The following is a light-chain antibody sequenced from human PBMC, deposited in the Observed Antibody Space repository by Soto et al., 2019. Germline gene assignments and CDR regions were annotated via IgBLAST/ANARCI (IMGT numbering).Light chain of an antibody. J-gene: IGKJ1*01. CDR3: QQYNNWPWT. Sequence: EIVMTQSPATLSVSPWGRATLSCRASQSISDTLAWYQQKPGQAPRLLIHGASTRATGFPARFSGSRSGTDFTLTISSLQSEDFAVYYCQQYNNWPWTFGQGTKVDIK. CDR1: QSISDT. V-gene: IGKV3-15*01. CDR2: GAS.